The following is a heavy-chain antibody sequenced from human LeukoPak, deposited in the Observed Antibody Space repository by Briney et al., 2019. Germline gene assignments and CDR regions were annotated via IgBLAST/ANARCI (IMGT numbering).Heavy chain of an antibody. Sequence: PGGSLRLSCAASGFTFSSYWMSWVRQGQGMGLEGVANINQDGSEEYYVDSVKGRFTISRDNAKNSLYLQMNSLRAEDTAVYYCASVLSNYYYYYMDVWGKGTTVTVSS. CDR2: INQDGSEE. CDR1: GFTFSSYW. J-gene: IGHJ6*03. D-gene: IGHD5/OR15-5a*01. V-gene: IGHV3-7*01. CDR3: ASVLSNYYYYYMDV.